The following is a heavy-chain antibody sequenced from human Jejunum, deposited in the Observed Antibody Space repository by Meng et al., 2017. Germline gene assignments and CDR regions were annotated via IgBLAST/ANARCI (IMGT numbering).Heavy chain of an antibody. CDR1: GFTFANYA. V-gene: IGHV3-23*01. CDR2: ITGSGGST. CDR3: VRDYSGYTHEFDY. D-gene: IGHD5-24*01. J-gene: IGHJ4*02. Sequence: EVQLLESGGGLVQPGGSLRLSCTASGFTFANYAMSWVRQAPEKGLEWVSAITGSGGSTYYADSVKGRFTISRDNSKNTLYLQMNSLRAEDTAVYYCVRDYSGYTHEFDYWGLGTLVTVSS.